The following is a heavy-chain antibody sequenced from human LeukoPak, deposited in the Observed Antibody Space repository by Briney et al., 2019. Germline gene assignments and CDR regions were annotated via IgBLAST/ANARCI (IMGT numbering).Heavy chain of an antibody. CDR3: ARGREIVAPFDY. Sequence: ASVKVSCKASGYTFISYYMHWVRQAPGQGLEWMGWINPNSGGTNYAQKFQGRVTVTRDTSISTAYMELSRLRSDDTAVYYCARGREIVAPFDYWGQGTLVTVSS. V-gene: IGHV1-2*02. CDR1: GYTFISYY. D-gene: IGHD3-22*01. J-gene: IGHJ4*02. CDR2: INPNSGGT.